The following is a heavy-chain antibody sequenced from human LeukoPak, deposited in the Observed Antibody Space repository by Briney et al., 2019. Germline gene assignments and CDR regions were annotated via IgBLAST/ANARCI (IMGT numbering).Heavy chain of an antibody. V-gene: IGHV3-43D*04. CDR3: AKDLDYLQDYYYGMDV. CDR1: GFTFDDYA. Sequence: GGSLRLSCAASGFTFDDYAMHWVRQAPGKGLEWVSLISWDGGSTYYADSEKGRFTISRDNSKNSLYLQMDSLRAEDTALYYCAKDLDYLQDYYYGMDVWGKGTTVTVSS. CDR2: ISWDGGST. D-gene: IGHD4-11*01. J-gene: IGHJ6*04.